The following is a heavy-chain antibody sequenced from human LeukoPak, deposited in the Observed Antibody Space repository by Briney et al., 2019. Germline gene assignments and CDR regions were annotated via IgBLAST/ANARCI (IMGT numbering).Heavy chain of an antibody. Sequence: GASVKVSCKASGGTFSSYAISWVRQAPGQGLEWMGGIIPIFGTANYAQKFQGRVTITADESTSTAYMELSSLRSEDTAVYYCARAGEGRVTPYLDSYYYGMEVWGQGTTVTVSS. CDR1: GGTFSSYA. CDR2: IIPIFGTA. V-gene: IGHV1-69*13. D-gene: IGHD2-21*02. J-gene: IGHJ6*02. CDR3: ARAGEGRVTPYLDSYYYGMEV.